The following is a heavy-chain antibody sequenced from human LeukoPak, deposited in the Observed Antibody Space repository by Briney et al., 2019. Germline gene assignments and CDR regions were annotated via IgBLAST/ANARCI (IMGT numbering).Heavy chain of an antibody. CDR2: LYYTGST. Sequence: PSETLSLTCTVSGGSISSYYWSWIRQPPGKGLEWIGYLYYTGSTNYNPSLKSRVTISVDTSKNQFSLKLSSVTAADTAVYYCARESCSSSSCYNNWFDPWGQGTLVTVSS. J-gene: IGHJ5*02. V-gene: IGHV4-59*01. CDR1: GGSISSYY. D-gene: IGHD2-2*02. CDR3: ARESCSSSSCYNNWFDP.